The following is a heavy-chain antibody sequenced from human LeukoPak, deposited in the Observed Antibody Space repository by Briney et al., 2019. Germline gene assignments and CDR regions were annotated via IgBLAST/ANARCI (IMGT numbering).Heavy chain of an antibody. Sequence: PGGSLILSCAASGLSFNSCGMHWVRQAPGKGLEWVAVISSDGSNKYYADSVKGRFTISRDNSKNTLSLQMNSLRTEDTAVFYCAKGSGGSGSFYNHFDCWGQGTLVTVSS. CDR2: ISSDGSNK. CDR1: GLSFNSCG. D-gene: IGHD3-10*01. V-gene: IGHV3-30*18. J-gene: IGHJ4*02. CDR3: AKGSGGSGSFYNHFDC.